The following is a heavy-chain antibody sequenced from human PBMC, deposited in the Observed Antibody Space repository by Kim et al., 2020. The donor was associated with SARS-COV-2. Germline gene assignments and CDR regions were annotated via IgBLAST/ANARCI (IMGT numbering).Heavy chain of an antibody. V-gene: IGHV3-23*01. J-gene: IGHJ4*02. CDR3: AKDDLAAAGTD. Sequence: YYADSVKGRFTISRDNSKNTLYLQMNSLRAEDTAVYYCAKDDLAAAGTDWGQGTLVTVSS. D-gene: IGHD6-13*01.